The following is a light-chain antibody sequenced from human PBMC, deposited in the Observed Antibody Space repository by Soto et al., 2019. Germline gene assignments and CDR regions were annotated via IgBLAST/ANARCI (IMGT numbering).Light chain of an antibody. CDR2: GAS. Sequence: TVLSQSPGTLSLSTGERATLSCRPSQNVSSNLLVWYQQHPGQAPRLLIYGASSRATGIPARFSGSGSGTEFTLTISSLQPDDFATYYCQHYKMYSPWTFGQGTKVDIK. CDR1: QNVSSNL. V-gene: IGKV3-20*01. J-gene: IGKJ1*01. CDR3: QHYKMYSPWT.